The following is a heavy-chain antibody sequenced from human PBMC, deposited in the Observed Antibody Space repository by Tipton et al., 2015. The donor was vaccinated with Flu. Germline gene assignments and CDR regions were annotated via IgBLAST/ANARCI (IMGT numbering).Heavy chain of an antibody. CDR1: GGSISSYY. J-gene: IGHJ6*02. CDR2: IYTSGST. V-gene: IGHV4-4*07. D-gene: IGHD3-10*01. CDR3: ARVALYYGSGSYSPLGGMDV. Sequence: LRLSCTVSGGSISSYYWSWIRQPAGKGLEWIGRIYTSGSTNYNPSLKSRVTMSVDTSKNQFSLKLSSVTAADTAVYYCARVALYYGSGSYSPLGGMDVWGQGTTVTVSS.